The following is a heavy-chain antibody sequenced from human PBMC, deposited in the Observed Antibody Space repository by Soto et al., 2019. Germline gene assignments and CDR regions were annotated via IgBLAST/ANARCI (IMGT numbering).Heavy chain of an antibody. CDR2: INTANDDT. V-gene: IGHV1-3*04. J-gene: IGHJ4*02. D-gene: IGHD5-12*01. CDR1: GYTFSSSP. Sequence: QVQLVQSGAEVKKPGASVKVSCRASGYTFSSSPLHWVRQAPGQRPEWMGWINTANDDTKYSQKFQDRVTLTRDTSASTAYMEVSSLTPEDTAVYYSARDEGVASGNWGQGTLVTVSS. CDR3: ARDEGVASGN.